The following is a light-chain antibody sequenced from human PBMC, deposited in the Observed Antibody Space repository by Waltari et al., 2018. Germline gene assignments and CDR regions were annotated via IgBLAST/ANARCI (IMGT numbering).Light chain of an antibody. CDR2: LGS. J-gene: IGKJ2*01. CDR3: MQALQTPYT. V-gene: IGKV2-28*01. CDR1: QSLLHTNGFNY. Sequence: DIVMTQSPLSLPVTPGEPASISCRSSQSLLHTNGFNYLDWYLQKPGQSPQLLIFLGSDRASGVPDRFRGSGSGTDFTLRINRVEADDIGVYYCMQALQTPYTFGQGTKLEFK.